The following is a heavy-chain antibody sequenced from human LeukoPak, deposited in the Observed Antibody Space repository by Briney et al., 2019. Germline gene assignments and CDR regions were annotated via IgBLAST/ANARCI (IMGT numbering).Heavy chain of an antibody. Sequence: GGSLRLSCAASGFTFRDYHMTWIRQAPGKGLEWVANIKQDGSEKYYVDSVKGRFTISRDNAKNSLYLQMNSLRAEDTAVYYCAREGGESAAALDYWGQGTLVTVSS. CDR2: IKQDGSEK. V-gene: IGHV3-7*01. J-gene: IGHJ4*02. D-gene: IGHD6-13*01. CDR1: GFTFRDYH. CDR3: AREGGESAAALDY.